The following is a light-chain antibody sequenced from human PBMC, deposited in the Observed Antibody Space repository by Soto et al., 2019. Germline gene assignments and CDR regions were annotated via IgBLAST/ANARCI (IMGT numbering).Light chain of an antibody. Sequence: DIQMTQSPTSLSASVGDTGNITCRASQTLSRFLTWYQHKPGQAPKLLIYAATNLATGVPSRFSGSGSVTKFTLTTAGLQAEDFATYYCQQTYNLPPFTFGQGTKLEIK. CDR3: QQTYNLPPFT. CDR1: QTLSRF. J-gene: IGKJ2*01. V-gene: IGKV1-39*01. CDR2: AAT.